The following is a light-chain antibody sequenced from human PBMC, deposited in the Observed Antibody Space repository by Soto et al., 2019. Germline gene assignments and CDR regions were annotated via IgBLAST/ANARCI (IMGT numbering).Light chain of an antibody. J-gene: IGLJ2*01. CDR1: SSNIGSNT. V-gene: IGLV1-44*01. CDR2: SNN. CDR3: ATWDDRLNGPVL. Sequence: QPVLTQPPSASGTPGQRVTISCSGSSSNIGSNTVNWYQQLPGTAPKLLIYSNNQRPSGVPDRFSGSKSGTSASLAISGLQSEDEADYYCATWDDRLNGPVLFGGGTKLTVL.